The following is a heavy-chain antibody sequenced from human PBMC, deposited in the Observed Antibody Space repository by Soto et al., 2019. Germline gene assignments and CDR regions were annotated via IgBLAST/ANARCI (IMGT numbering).Heavy chain of an antibody. CDR3: APGRWERLGPSV. CDR2: INSDGSST. V-gene: IGHV3-74*01. D-gene: IGHD1-26*01. J-gene: IGHJ4*02. CDR1: GFTFSNYW. Sequence: EVQLVESGGDLVQPGGSLRLSCAASGFTFSNYWMHWVRQAPGKGLVWVSRINSDGSSTSYADSVKGRFTISRDNAKNPLYLQMNSLRVEDTAVYYCAPGRWERLGPSVWGQGTLVTVSS.